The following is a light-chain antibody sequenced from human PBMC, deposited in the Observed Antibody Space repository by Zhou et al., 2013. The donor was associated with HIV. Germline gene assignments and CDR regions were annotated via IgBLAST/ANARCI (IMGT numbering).Light chain of an antibody. J-gene: IGKJ4*01. CDR3: QQYGSSPLT. Sequence: EIVLTQSPGALSLSPGERATLSCRASQSVHGRYLAWYQQKPGQAPRLLIYEASERATGIPDRFSGSGSGTDFTLTISRLEPEDSAVYFCQQYGSSPLTFGGGTKVEIK. CDR1: QSVHGRY. CDR2: EAS. V-gene: IGKV3-20*01.